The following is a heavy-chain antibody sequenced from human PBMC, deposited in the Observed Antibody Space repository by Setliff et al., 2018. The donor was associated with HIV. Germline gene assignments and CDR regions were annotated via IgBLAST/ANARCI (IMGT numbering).Heavy chain of an antibody. D-gene: IGHD1-26*01. Sequence: SETLSPTCTISGGSFGVYRWSWIRQSAGRGLEWIGRIDSSGTTDYKPSLKGRVAISVDTSRNQFSLRVTSVTAADTAVYFCARGGLGGVGAIDYWSQGTLVTVSS. CDR1: GGSFGVYR. CDR2: IDSSGTT. V-gene: IGHV4-4*07. J-gene: IGHJ4*02. CDR3: ARGGLGGVGAIDY.